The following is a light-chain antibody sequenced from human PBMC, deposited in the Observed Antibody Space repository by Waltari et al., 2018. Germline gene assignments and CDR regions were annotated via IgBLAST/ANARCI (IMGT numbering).Light chain of an antibody. CDR2: GAS. V-gene: IGKV3-15*01. CDR1: ESVGSA. J-gene: IGKJ1*01. CDR3: QQYNYWRT. Sequence: EIVMTQSPDALSVSQGESATLSCRASESVGSALAWYQQRPGQPPRLLIYGASTRATGIPARFSGSGSGTEFTLTISSLQSEDFAVYYCQQYNYWRTFGQGTKVEIK.